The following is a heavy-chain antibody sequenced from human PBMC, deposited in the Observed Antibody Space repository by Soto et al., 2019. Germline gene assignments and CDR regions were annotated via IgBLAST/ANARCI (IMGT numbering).Heavy chain of an antibody. CDR3: AIDSYYESSGYSY. Sequence: PXGSLRLTCVVSGFTFSSYSLSWVRQAPGKGLEWVSTISASGSNTYYADSVKGRFTISRDNSKNTLYLQVNSLRAEDTAVYYCAIDSYYESSGYSYWGQGTLVTVSS. D-gene: IGHD3-22*01. J-gene: IGHJ4*02. CDR1: GFTFSSYS. V-gene: IGHV3-23*01. CDR2: ISASGSNT.